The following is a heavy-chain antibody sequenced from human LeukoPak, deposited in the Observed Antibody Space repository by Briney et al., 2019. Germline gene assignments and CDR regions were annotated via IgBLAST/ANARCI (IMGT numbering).Heavy chain of an antibody. D-gene: IGHD3-22*01. CDR2: IIPILGIA. CDR1: GGTFSSYA. Sequence: SVKVSCKASGGTFSSYAIRWVRQPPGQGLVWMGRIIPILGIANYAQKFKGRVTITGDKSTSTAYVELSSLRSEDTAVYDCARERGYYYDSSGYYSGLDYWGQGTLVTVSS. J-gene: IGHJ4*02. V-gene: IGHV1-69*04. CDR3: ARERGYYYDSSGYYSGLDY.